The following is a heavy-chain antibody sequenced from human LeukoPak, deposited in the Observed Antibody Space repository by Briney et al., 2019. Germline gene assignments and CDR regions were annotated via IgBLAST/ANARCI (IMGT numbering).Heavy chain of an antibody. D-gene: IGHD6-19*01. V-gene: IGHV3-30*04. CDR3: AKGSKAVLFTRDHYMDV. CDR1: GFTFSSYA. Sequence: GGSLRLSCAASGFTFSSYAMHWVRQAPGKGLEWVAVISYDGSNKYYADSVRGRFTISRDNSKNTLYLQMNSLRAEDTAVYFCAKGSKAVLFTRDHYMDVWGKGTTVTVSS. CDR2: ISYDGSNK. J-gene: IGHJ6*03.